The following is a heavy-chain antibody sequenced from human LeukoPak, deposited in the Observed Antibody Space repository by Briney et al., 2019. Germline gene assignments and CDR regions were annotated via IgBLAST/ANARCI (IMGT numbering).Heavy chain of an antibody. D-gene: IGHD3-16*01. CDR3: AKHYAKGDFFDH. Sequence: QSGGSLRLSCAASGFSLSTYAMSWVRQAPGKGLEWVSGISASGGSTYYADSVKGRFTISRDNSKNTLFLQMNSLRAEDTALYYCAKHYAKGDFFDHWGQGSLVTVSS. CDR1: GFSLSTYA. V-gene: IGHV3-23*01. CDR2: ISASGGST. J-gene: IGHJ4*02.